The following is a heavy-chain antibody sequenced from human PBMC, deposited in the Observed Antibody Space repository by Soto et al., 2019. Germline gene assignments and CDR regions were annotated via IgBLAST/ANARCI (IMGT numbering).Heavy chain of an antibody. CDR1: GFTFSDFT. J-gene: IGHJ4*02. CDR3: ARGSRRTFDY. V-gene: IGHV3-21*01. CDR2: ISSGGSFI. D-gene: IGHD6-13*01. Sequence: EVQLVGSGGGLVKPGGSLRLSCAASGFTFSDFTMNWVRQAPGKGLQWVSSISSGGSFISYADSVRGRFTISRDNAKNSLYLQVDSLRAEDTAVFFCARGSRRTFDYWGPGTRVTVSS.